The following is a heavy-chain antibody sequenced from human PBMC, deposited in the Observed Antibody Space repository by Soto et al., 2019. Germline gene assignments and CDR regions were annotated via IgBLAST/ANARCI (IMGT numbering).Heavy chain of an antibody. D-gene: IGHD5-18*01. CDR1: GFTFNYYE. CDR3: TSDAYSSGSFYGIDV. CDR2: ISRSGSNT. V-gene: IGHV3-48*03. J-gene: IGHJ6*02. Sequence: GGSLRLSCAASGFTFNYYEINWVRQAPGKGLEWVSYISRSGSNTLYADSVKGRFTISRDDAKNSVYLQMNSLRAEDTALYYCTSDAYSSGSFYGIDVWGQGTPVTVSS.